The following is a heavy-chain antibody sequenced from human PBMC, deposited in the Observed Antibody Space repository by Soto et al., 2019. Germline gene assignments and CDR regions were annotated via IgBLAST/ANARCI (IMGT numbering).Heavy chain of an antibody. CDR3: VRDHHDFSSDYHYYHMDV. CDR1: GYTSSNYG. CDR2: SSTYNGNT. J-gene: IGHJ6*03. Sequence: QAQLVQSGAEMKKPGASMKVSCKASGYTSSNYGISWVRQAPGQGLEWMGWSSTYNGNTKYAKKFQGRVTMTTDTSTSTAYMELRSLRSDDTAVYYCVRDHHDFSSDYHYYHMDVWGKGTTVTVSS. D-gene: IGHD3-3*01. V-gene: IGHV1-18*01.